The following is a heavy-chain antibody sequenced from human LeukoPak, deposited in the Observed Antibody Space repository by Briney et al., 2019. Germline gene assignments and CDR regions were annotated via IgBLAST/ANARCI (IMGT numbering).Heavy chain of an antibody. D-gene: IGHD3-22*01. J-gene: IGHJ3*02. V-gene: IGHV3-23*01. CDR3: AKGYYYDSSGYRRDDAFDI. CDR2: ISGSGGST. CDR1: GFTFSSYG. Sequence: PGGSLRLSCAASGFTFSSYGMHWVRQAPGKGLEWVSAISGSGGSTYYADSVKGRLTISRDNSKNTLYLQMNSLRAEDTAVYYCAKGYYYDSSGYRRDDAFDIWGQGQWSPSLQ.